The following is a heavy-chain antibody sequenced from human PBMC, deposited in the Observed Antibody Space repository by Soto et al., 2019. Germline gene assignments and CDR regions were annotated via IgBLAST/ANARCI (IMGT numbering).Heavy chain of an antibody. CDR1: GGSFSGYY. CDR2: INHSGST. Sequence: SETLSLTCAVYGGSFSGYYWSWIRQPPGKGLEWIGEINHSGSTNYNPSLKSRVTISVDTSKNQFSLKLSSVTAADTAVYYCARGRGALRYFDWFPNYYGMDVWGQGTTVTVSS. CDR3: ARGRGALRYFDWFPNYYGMDV. V-gene: IGHV4-34*01. J-gene: IGHJ6*02. D-gene: IGHD3-9*01.